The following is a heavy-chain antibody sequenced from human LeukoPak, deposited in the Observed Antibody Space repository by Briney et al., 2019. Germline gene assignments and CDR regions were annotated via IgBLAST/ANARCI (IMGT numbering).Heavy chain of an antibody. J-gene: IGHJ4*02. CDR2: IYYSGST. Sequence: SETLSLTCTVSGGSISSSSYYWGWIRQPPGKGLEWIGSIYYSGSTYYNPSLKSRVTISVDTSKNQFSLKLSSVTAADTAGYYCARQPAGIVVVPAAIGGGFDYWGQGTLVTVSS. CDR1: GGSISSSSYY. V-gene: IGHV4-39*01. CDR3: ARQPAGIVVVPAAIGGGFDY. D-gene: IGHD2-2*01.